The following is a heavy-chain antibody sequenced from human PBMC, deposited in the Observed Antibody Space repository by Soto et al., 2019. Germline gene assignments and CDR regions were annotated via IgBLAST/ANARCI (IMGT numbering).Heavy chain of an antibody. Sequence: PSQTLSLTCAISGDSVSGNSAAWNWIRQSPSRGLEWLGRTYYRPRWYNDYAVSVKSRITVTPDTSKNQFSLHLNSVTPEDTAVYYCAKDCPNYVSSDSHLDYWGQGALVTVSS. V-gene: IGHV6-1*01. CDR1: GDSVSGNSAA. J-gene: IGHJ4*02. D-gene: IGHD6-25*01. CDR2: TYYRPRWYN. CDR3: AKDCPNYVSSDSHLDY.